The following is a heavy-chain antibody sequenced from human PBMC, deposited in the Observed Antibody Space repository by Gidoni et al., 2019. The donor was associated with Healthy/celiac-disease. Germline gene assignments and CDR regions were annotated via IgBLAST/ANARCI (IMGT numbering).Heavy chain of an antibody. CDR3: ARAAAAAEYFQH. CDR1: GVTFSSYA. V-gene: IGHV1-69*10. Sequence: QVQLVKSGSEVKKPGSSVKVACKASGVTFSSYAISWVRQAPGQGLEWMGGIIPILGIANYAQKCQGRGTITADKSTSTAYMELSSLRSEDTAVYYCARAAAAAEYFQHWGQGTLVTVSS. CDR2: IIPILGIA. D-gene: IGHD6-13*01. J-gene: IGHJ1*01.